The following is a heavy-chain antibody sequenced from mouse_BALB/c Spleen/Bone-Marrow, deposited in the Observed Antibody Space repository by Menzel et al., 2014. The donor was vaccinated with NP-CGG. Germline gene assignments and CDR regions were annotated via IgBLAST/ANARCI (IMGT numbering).Heavy chain of an antibody. CDR2: IDPANGNT. D-gene: IGHD1-1*01. J-gene: IGHJ3*01. V-gene: IGHV14-3*02. CDR1: GFNIKDTY. Sequence: EVQLQQSGAELVKPGASVKLSCTASGFNIKDTYIHWVKQRPEQGLEWIGRIDPANGNTKYDPKFQGKATITADTSSNTAYLQLSSLTSEDTAVYYCASYYYGGSRFAYWGQGTLVTVSA. CDR3: ASYYYGGSRFAY.